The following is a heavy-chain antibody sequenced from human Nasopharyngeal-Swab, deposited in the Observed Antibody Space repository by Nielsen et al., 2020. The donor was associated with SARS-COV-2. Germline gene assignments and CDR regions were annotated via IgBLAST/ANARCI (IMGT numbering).Heavy chain of an antibody. CDR2: ISWNSGSI. J-gene: IGHJ4*02. CDR3: AKDRATSSSGWGGFDY. Sequence: GGSLRLSCAASGFTFDDYAMHWVRQAPGKGLEWVSGISWNSGSIGYADSVKGRFTISRDNAKNPLYLQMNSLRAEDTALYYCAKDRATSSSGWGGFDYWGQGTLVTVSS. D-gene: IGHD6-19*01. V-gene: IGHV3-9*01. CDR1: GFTFDDYA.